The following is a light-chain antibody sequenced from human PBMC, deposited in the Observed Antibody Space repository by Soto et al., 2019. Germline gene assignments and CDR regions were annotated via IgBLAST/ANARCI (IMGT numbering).Light chain of an antibody. CDR3: QQSYGTPWT. Sequence: IQMTQSPSSLSASVGDRVTITCRASQSISSYLNWYQQKPGKAPKLLIYAASSLQSGVPSRFSGSGSGTDFTLTISSLQPEDFATYYCQQSYGTPWTLGQGTKVDIK. V-gene: IGKV1-39*01. J-gene: IGKJ1*01. CDR1: QSISSY. CDR2: AAS.